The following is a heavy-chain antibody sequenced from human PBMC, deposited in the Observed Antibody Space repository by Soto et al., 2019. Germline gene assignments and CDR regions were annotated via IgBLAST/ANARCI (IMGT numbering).Heavy chain of an antibody. Sequence: DVKLLESGGGLVQPGGSLRLSCAASGFTFSSYAMSWVRQAPGKGLEWVSAISGSGGSTYYADSVKGRFTISRDNSKNTLYLQMNSLRAEDTAVYYRATESDVVPAAAGFDYWGQGTLVTVSS. CDR1: GFTFSSYA. V-gene: IGHV3-23*01. CDR3: ATESDVVPAAAGFDY. J-gene: IGHJ4*02. D-gene: IGHD2-2*01. CDR2: ISGSGGST.